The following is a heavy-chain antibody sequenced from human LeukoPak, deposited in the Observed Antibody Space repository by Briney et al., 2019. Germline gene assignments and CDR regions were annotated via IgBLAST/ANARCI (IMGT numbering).Heavy chain of an antibody. CDR2: IYTSGGT. V-gene: IGHV4-4*07. J-gene: IGHJ5*02. D-gene: IGHD3-10*01. CDR3: ATDSGTTGEVKFDP. CDR1: GGSISCYY. Sequence: SETLSLICTVSGGSISCYYWSWIRQPAGKGLEWIGRIYTSGGTDYNPSLKSRVIMSVDTSKNHLSLKLTSVTAADTAVYYCATDSGTTGEVKFDPWGQGILVTVSS.